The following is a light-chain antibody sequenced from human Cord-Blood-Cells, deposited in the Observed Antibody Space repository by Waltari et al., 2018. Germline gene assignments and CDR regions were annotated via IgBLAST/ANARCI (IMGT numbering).Light chain of an antibody. CDR1: SSDVGGYNY. CDR3: SSYTSSSTLV. CDR2: AVS. V-gene: IGLV2-14*01. Sequence: QSALTQPASVSGSPGQSITISCTGTSSDVGGYNYVSWYQQPPGKAPKLMIYAVSNRPSGVSNRVAGSKAGNTASLTISGLQAEDEADYYCSSYTSSSTLVFGGGTKLTVL. J-gene: IGLJ2*01.